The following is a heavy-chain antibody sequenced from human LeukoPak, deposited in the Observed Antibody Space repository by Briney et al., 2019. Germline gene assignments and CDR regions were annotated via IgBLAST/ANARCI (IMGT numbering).Heavy chain of an antibody. CDR2: ISSSGSTI. CDR3: ARFIYSGYEMFDY. CDR1: GFTFSDYY. V-gene: IGHV3-11*01. Sequence: PGGSLRLSCAASGFTFSDYYMSRIRQAPGKGLEWVSYISSSGSTIYYADSVKGRFTISRDNAKNSLYLQMNSLRAEDKAVYYCARFIYSGYEMFDYWGQGTLVTVSS. D-gene: IGHD5-12*01. J-gene: IGHJ4*02.